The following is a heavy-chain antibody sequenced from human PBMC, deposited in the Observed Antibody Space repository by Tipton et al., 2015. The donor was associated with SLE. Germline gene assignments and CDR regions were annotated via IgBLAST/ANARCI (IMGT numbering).Heavy chain of an antibody. D-gene: IGHD1-26*01. CDR2: LTGNSGHT. CDR1: GFTFDDYA. J-gene: IGHJ3*01. Sequence: SLRLSCAASGFTFDDYAMHWVRQVPGKGLEWVSGLTGNSGHTAYADSLKGRFTVSRDNAKNSLYLQMNSLRTDDSAYYYCAKGADSGVWVGAFDVWGRGTMVTVSS. CDR3: AKGADSGVWVGAFDV. V-gene: IGHV3-9*01.